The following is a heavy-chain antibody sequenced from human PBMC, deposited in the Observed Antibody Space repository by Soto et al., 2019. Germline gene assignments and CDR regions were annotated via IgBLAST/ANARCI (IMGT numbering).Heavy chain of an antibody. V-gene: IGHV4-39*01. CDR1: GGSISSSSYY. CDR2: IYYSGST. J-gene: IGHJ4*02. Sequence: SETLSLTCTVSGGSISSSSYYWGWIRQPPGKGLEWIGSIYYSGSTYYNPSLKSRVTISVDTSKNQYSLKLSSVTAADTAVYYCARGGGGSGWSQNYYFDYWGQGTLVTVSS. D-gene: IGHD6-19*01. CDR3: ARGGGGSGWSQNYYFDY.